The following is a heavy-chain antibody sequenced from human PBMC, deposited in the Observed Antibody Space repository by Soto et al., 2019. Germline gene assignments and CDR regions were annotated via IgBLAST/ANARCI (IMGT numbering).Heavy chain of an antibody. CDR3: ARDVRGDTAMDVDFDS. CDR1: GFTFSSYS. CDR2: IRTSSSYM. Sequence: PGGSLRLSCAASGFTFSSYSMNWVRQAPGKGLEWVSSIRTSSSYMFYADSVKGRFTISRDNAKNSLYLQMNSLRAEDTAMYYCARDVRGDTAMDVDFDSWGQGTLVTV. V-gene: IGHV3-21*01. J-gene: IGHJ4*02. D-gene: IGHD5-18*01.